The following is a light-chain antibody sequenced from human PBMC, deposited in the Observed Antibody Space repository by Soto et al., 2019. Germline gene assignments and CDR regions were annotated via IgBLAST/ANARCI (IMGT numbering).Light chain of an antibody. J-gene: IGKJ4*01. Sequence: EVVLTQSPATLSLSPGERADLSCRASQSVYNFLAWYQQKPGQAPRLLIYDASKRATSIPARFSGSGSGTDFTLTISSLEPEDFGVYYCQQRSNWVTFGGGTKVEI. CDR2: DAS. CDR3: QQRSNWVT. V-gene: IGKV3-11*01. CDR1: QSVYNF.